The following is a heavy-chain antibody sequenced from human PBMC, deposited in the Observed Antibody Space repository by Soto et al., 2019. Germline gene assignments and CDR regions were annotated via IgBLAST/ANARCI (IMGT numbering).Heavy chain of an antibody. Sequence: QVQLVESGGGVVQPGRSLRLSCAASGFTFSSYAMYWVRQAPGKGLEWMTVISYDGNNKYYADSVKGRFTISRDNSKNRRYLQMNSLRAEDTAVYYCARAGCDGGSCYTLVGLRYGMDVWGQGTTVTVSS. CDR3: ARAGCDGGSCYTLVGLRYGMDV. V-gene: IGHV3-30-3*01. D-gene: IGHD2-15*01. CDR2: ISYDGNNK. CDR1: GFTFSSYA. J-gene: IGHJ6*02.